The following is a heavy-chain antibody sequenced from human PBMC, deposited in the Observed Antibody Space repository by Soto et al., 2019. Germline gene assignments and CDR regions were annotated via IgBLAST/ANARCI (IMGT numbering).Heavy chain of an antibody. D-gene: IGHD2-2*01. J-gene: IGHJ3*02. V-gene: IGHV1-69*02. Sequence: SVKVSCKASGGTFSSYTISWVRQAPGQGLEWMGRIIPILGIANYAQKFQGRVTITADKSTSTAYMELSSLRSEDTAVYYCARVSTEAIVVVPAAIRSAFDIWGQGTMVTVSS. CDR1: GGTFSSYT. CDR3: ARVSTEAIVVVPAAIRSAFDI. CDR2: IIPILGIA.